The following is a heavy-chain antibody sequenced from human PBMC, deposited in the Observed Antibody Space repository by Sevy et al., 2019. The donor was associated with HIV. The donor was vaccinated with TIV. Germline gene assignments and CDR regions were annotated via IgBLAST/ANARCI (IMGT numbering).Heavy chain of an antibody. CDR1: GFTFSDYY. V-gene: IGHV3-11*01. D-gene: IGHD4-17*01. CDR3: ARDHVKDGDLGDYYYFAMDV. J-gene: IGHJ6*02. CDR2: ISGDGDTI. Sequence: GGSLRLSCAASGFTFSDYYMSWIRQAPGKGLEWLSYISGDGDTIYYTNSLKGRFTISRDNAKKSLYLQMNSLRAEDTAVYYCARDHVKDGDLGDYYYFAMDVWGQGTSVTVSS.